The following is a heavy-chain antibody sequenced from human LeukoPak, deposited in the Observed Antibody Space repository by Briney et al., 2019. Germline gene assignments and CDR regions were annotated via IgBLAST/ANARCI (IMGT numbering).Heavy chain of an antibody. D-gene: IGHD2-21*01. CDR3: ARGVVIAPQTFDY. V-gene: IGHV4-59*01. Sequence: SETLSLPCTVSGESISGFYWTWIRQPPGKGLEWIGYIYYSGSTNYNPSLKSRVTISVDTSKNQFSLKLSSVTAADTAVYYCARGVVIAPQTFDYWGQGTLVTVSS. CDR2: IYYSGST. CDR1: GESISGFY. J-gene: IGHJ4*02.